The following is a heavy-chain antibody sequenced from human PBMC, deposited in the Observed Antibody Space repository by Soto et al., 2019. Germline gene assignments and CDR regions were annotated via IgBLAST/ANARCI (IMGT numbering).Heavy chain of an antibody. Sequence: GESLKISCKDSGYCFTSYLIVWVLQMPGKGLDWVWRIDPSDSYTNYSPSFQGHVTISAGKSISTAYLQWSSLKASETAMYYCARIGGYKNSVKATEVDYYYYGMDVWGQGTTVTVSS. CDR1: GYCFTSYL. V-gene: IGHV5-10-1*01. D-gene: IGHD1-20*01. CDR3: ARIGGYKNSVKATEVDYYYYGMDV. J-gene: IGHJ6*02. CDR2: IDPSDSYT.